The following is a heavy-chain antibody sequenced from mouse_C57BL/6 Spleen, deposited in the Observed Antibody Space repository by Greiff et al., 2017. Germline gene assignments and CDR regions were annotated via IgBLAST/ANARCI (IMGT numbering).Heavy chain of an antibody. Sequence: VKVVESGAELVKPGASVKISCKASGYAFSSYWMNWVKQRPGTGLEWIGQIYPGDGDTNYNGKFKGKATLTADKSSSTAYMQLSSLTSEDSAVYFCARRPYYYAMDYWGQGTSVTVSS. V-gene: IGHV1-80*01. CDR3: ARRPYYYAMDY. J-gene: IGHJ4*01. CDR1: GYAFSSYW. CDR2: IYPGDGDT.